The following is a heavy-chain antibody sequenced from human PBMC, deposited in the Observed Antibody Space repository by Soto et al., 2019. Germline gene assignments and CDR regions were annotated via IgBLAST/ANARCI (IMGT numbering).Heavy chain of an antibody. Sequence: PGQGLEWMGGIIPIFCTSNYAQKFQCRVTITADESASTAYMELSSLRSEDTAVYYCARGKCSDFFFQSEGGIRDVRSVSAFLLNRSTDL. V-gene: IGHV1-69*01. D-gene: IGHD3-3*01. CDR3: ARGKCSDFFFQSEGGIRDVRSVSAFLLNRSTDL. CDR2: IIPIFCTS. J-gene: IGHJ2*01.